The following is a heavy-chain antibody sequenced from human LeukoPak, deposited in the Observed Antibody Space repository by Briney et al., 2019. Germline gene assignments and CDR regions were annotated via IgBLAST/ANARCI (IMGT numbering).Heavy chain of an antibody. V-gene: IGHV4-59*01. CDR3: ARVGPRRDGYNADY. CDR1: GGSISPYF. D-gene: IGHD5-24*01. Sequence: PSETLSLTCTVSGGSISPYFWGWIRQPPGKGLEYIGYVHYSGSTNYNPSLKSRVTISVDTSKNQFSLKLSSVTAADTAVYYCARVGPRRDGYNADYWGQGTLVTVSS. J-gene: IGHJ4*02. CDR2: VHYSGST.